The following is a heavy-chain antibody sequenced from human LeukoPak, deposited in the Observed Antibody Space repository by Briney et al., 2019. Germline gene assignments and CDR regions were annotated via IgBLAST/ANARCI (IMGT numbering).Heavy chain of an antibody. D-gene: IGHD3-16*02. CDR1: GFTFSSYA. V-gene: IGHV3-23*01. CDR2: ISGSGGST. J-gene: IGHJ5*02. CDR3: ARAAYDYVWGSYRHNWFDP. Sequence: SGGSLRLSCAASGFTFSSYAMSWVRQAPGKGLEWVSAISGSGGSTYYADSVKGRFTISRDNSKNTLYLQMNSLRAEDTAVYYCARAAYDYVWGSYRHNWFDPWGQGTLVTVSS.